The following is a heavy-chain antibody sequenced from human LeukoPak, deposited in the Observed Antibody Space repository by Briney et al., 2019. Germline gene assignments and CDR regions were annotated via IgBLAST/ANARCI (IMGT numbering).Heavy chain of an antibody. CDR3: ARDAEVGTLFGVLSRYNWFDP. V-gene: IGHV3-7*01. J-gene: IGHJ5*02. Sequence: GGSLRLSCAASGFSFSYYWMSWVRQAPGKGLEWVANIKQDGSGKYYVDSVKGRFTISRDNAKKSLYLQMNSLRVEDTAVYYCARDAEVGTLFGVLSRYNWFDPWGQGALVTVSS. D-gene: IGHD3-3*01. CDR2: IKQDGSGK. CDR1: GFSFSYYW.